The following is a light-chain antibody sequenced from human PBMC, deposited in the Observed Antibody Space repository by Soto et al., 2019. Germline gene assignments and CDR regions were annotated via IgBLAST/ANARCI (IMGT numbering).Light chain of an antibody. CDR1: QSVSSN. CDR2: GAF. Sequence: IGMTQSPATLSVSPGERATLACRASQSVSSNLAWYQQKPGQAPSLLIYGAFTRATGIPARFSGTGSGTEFTLTISSLQSEDFALYYCQQYNDWPLTFGQGTKVDI. CDR3: QQYNDWPLT. V-gene: IGKV3-15*01. J-gene: IGKJ1*01.